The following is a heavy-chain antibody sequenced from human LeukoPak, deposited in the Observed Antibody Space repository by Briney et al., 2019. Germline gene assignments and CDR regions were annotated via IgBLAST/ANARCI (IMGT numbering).Heavy chain of an antibody. D-gene: IGHD1-26*01. CDR1: GFSLSYSGEG. J-gene: IGHJ4*02. CDR3: ALRPLRADYFDY. V-gene: IGHV2-5*02. Sequence: SGPTLVKPTQTLTLTCTFSGFSLSYSGEGVGWIRQPPGKALEWLALIYWDDDKRYSPSLKSRLTITKDTSKNQVVLTMTNMDPVDTGTYYCALRPLRADYFDYWGQGILVSVSS. CDR2: IYWDDDK.